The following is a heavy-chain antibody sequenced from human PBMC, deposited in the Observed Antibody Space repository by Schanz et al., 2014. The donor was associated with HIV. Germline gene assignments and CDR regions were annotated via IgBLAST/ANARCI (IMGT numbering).Heavy chain of an antibody. CDR1: GFPFAAYA. J-gene: IGHJ4*02. D-gene: IGHD1-26*01. CDR3: ANQRYSGTYRPFDY. CDR2: IDGVGDNT. V-gene: IGHV3-23*04. Sequence: EVLLVESGGGFVQPGGSLRLSCATSGFPFAAYAMTWVRQAPGKGLEWVSAIDGVGDNTYYADSVKGRFTISRDNSKNTVYLRMRHTRAQDTAVYYCANQRYSGTYRPFDYWGRGTLVTVSS.